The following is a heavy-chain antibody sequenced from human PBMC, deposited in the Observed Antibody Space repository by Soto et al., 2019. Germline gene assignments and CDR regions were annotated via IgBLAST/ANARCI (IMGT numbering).Heavy chain of an antibody. Sequence: SETLSLTCTVSGGSISSYYWSWIRQPPGKGLEWIGYIYYSGTTNYNPSLKSRVTISVDTSKNQFSLKLSSVTAADTAVYYCARGLLSSSGAYYYGMDVWGQGTTVTVSS. CDR1: GGSISSYY. D-gene: IGHD6-19*01. J-gene: IGHJ6*02. V-gene: IGHV4-59*01. CDR3: ARGLLSSSGAYYYGMDV. CDR2: IYYSGTT.